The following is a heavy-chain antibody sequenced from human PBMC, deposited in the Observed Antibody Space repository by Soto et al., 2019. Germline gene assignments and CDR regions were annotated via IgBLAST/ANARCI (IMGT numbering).Heavy chain of an antibody. V-gene: IGHV4-30-4*01. J-gene: IGHJ3*02. Sequence: PSETLSLTCTVSGGSISSGYYYWSWIRQPPGKGLEWIGYIYSSGSTYYNPSLKSRLTISPDTSKSQFSLKLSSVTAADTAVYYCARAKSRDTGLVDAFDIWGQGTMVTV. D-gene: IGHD5-18*01. CDR2: IYSSGST. CDR3: ARAKSRDTGLVDAFDI. CDR1: GGSISSGYYY.